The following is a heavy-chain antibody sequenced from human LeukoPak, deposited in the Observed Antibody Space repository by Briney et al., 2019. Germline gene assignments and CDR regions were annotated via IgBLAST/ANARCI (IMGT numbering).Heavy chain of an antibody. Sequence: GGSLRLSCAASGFXFTSYNMNWVRQAPGKGLEWVSYISSSSSTIYYADSVKGRFTISRDNAKNSLYLQMNSLRDKDTAVYYCARDKGSGRPDYWGQGTLVTVSS. CDR2: ISSSSSTI. CDR1: GFXFTSYN. D-gene: IGHD3-10*01. V-gene: IGHV3-48*02. CDR3: ARDKGSGRPDY. J-gene: IGHJ4*02.